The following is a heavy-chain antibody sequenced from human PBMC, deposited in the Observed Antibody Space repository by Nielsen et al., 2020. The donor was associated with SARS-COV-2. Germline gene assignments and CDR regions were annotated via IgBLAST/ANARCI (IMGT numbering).Heavy chain of an antibody. CDR1: GGSMSNFY. D-gene: IGHD3-3*01. CDR2: IYYSGST. J-gene: IGHJ4*02. Sequence: SETLSLTCTVSGGSMSNFYWSWIRQPPGKGLECIGHIYYSGSTNYNPSLKSRVTISVDTSRNQFSLKLTPVTAADTAVYYCARGSDEGLALWGQGTLVTVSS. V-gene: IGHV4-59*13. CDR3: ARGSDEGLAL.